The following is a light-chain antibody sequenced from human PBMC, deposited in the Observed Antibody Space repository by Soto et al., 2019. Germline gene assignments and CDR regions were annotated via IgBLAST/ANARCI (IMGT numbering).Light chain of an antibody. CDR1: QSISSSY. CDR2: AAS. Sequence: EMGLTQSPGTLSLSPGERATLSCRASQSISSSYLAWYQQKPGQAPRLLSYAASSRTTGIPDRFSGSGSGTDFTLTISRLEPEDFAVYYCQQYGSSSYTFGQGTQLEIK. J-gene: IGKJ2*01. CDR3: QQYGSSSYT. V-gene: IGKV3-20*01.